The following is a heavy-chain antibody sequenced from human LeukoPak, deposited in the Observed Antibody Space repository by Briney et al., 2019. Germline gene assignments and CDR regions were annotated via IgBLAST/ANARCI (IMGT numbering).Heavy chain of an antibody. CDR1: GYTFTSYG. V-gene: IGHV1-18*01. CDR2: VSAYNGNT. Sequence: ASVKVSCKASGYTFTSYGISWVRQAPGQGLEWMGWVSAYNGNTNYAQKLQGRVTMTTDTSTSTAYMELRSLRSDDTAVYYCSTIIAAAGKRYFQHWGQGTLVTV. CDR3: STIIAAAGKRYFQH. J-gene: IGHJ1*01. D-gene: IGHD6-13*01.